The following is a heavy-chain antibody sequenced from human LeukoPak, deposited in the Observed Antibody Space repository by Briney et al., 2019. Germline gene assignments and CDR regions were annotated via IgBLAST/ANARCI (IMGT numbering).Heavy chain of an antibody. CDR3: ARDRGIVATIIPFFY. V-gene: IGHV4-61*10. D-gene: IGHD5-12*01. CDR2: IYYSGST. J-gene: IGHJ4*02. Sequence: SQTLSLTCTVSGGSISSGSYYWSWIRQPAGKGLEWIGYIYYSGSTNYNPSLKSRVTISVDTSKNQFSLKLSSVTAADTAVYYCARDRGIVATIIPFFYWGQGTLVTVSS. CDR1: GGSISSGSYY.